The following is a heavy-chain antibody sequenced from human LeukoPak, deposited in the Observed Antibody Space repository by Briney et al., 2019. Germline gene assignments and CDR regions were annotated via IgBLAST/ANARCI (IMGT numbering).Heavy chain of an antibody. D-gene: IGHD2-2*01. J-gene: IGHJ5*02. CDR2: MSGSGDTK. Sequence: GGSLRLSCAASGFTFSSYAMNWVRQAPGKGLEWVSGMSGSGDTKHYADSVKGRFTISKDNSKNTLYLQMNSLRAEDTAVYYCAKNAGLGYCSSTSCPIDPWGEGTLVTVFS. CDR3: AKNAGLGYCSSTSCPIDP. CDR1: GFTFSSYA. V-gene: IGHV3-23*01.